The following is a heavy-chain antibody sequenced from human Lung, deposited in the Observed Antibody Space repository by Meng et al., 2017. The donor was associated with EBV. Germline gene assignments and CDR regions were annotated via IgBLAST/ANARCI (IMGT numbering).Heavy chain of an antibody. CDR2: IYYSGST. V-gene: IGHV4-31*03. J-gene: IGHJ4*02. CDR1: GGAISSGRHY. D-gene: IGHD1-26*01. CDR3: ARSTFDY. Sequence: QVHLRAAGPGLVKPSQTPALICTVSGGAISSGRHYWSWIRQHPEKGLEWIGYIYYSGSTYYKPSLKSRLTISVDRSKSQFSLELSSVTAADTAVYYCARSTFDYWGQGTLVTVSS.